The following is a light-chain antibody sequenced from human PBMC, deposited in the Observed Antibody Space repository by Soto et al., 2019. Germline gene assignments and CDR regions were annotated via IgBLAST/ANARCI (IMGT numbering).Light chain of an antibody. Sequence: QSALTQPASVSGSPGQSITISCTGTSSDVGGYNYVSWYQHHPGKAPKLMIYEVTNRPSGVSNRFSGSKSGNTASLTVSGLQAADEADYFCKSYAGSNTYVFGSGTKLTVL. V-gene: IGLV2-14*01. CDR1: SSDVGGYNY. CDR2: EVT. CDR3: KSYAGSNTYV. J-gene: IGLJ1*01.